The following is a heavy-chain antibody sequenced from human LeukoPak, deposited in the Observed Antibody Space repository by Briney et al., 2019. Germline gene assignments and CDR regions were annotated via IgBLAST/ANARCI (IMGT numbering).Heavy chain of an antibody. J-gene: IGHJ4*02. CDR2: ISGDGRKT. V-gene: IGHV3-43*02. CDR1: GFTFDDFA. Sequence: PGGSLRLSCAASGFTFDDFAMHWVRRAPGKGLEWVSLISGDGRKTYYADSVKGRFTISRDNAKNSLYLQMNSLRAEDTAVYYCARVYSSGWEFDYWGQGTLVTVSS. CDR3: ARVYSSGWEFDY. D-gene: IGHD6-19*01.